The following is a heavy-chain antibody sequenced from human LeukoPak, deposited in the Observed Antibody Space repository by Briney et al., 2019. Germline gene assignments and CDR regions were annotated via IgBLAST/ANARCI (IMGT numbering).Heavy chain of an antibody. D-gene: IGHD6-25*01. J-gene: IGHJ4*02. Sequence: GGSLRLSCAASGFTFSSYDMHWVRQVRGKGLEWVSTIGPGGDTYYSNSVRGRFTISRENARNSLYLQMSSLRSADAATYYCARGAGSGWIHWGQGALVAVSS. CDR1: GFTFSSYD. CDR2: IGPGGDT. V-gene: IGHV3-13*01. CDR3: ARGAGSGWIH.